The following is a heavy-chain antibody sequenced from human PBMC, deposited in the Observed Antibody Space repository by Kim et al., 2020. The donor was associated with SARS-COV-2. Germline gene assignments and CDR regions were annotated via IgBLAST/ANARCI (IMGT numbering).Heavy chain of an antibody. CDR2: INHSGST. D-gene: IGHD6-13*01. CDR1: GGSFSGYY. Sequence: SETLSLTCAVYGGSFSGYYWSWIRQPPGKGLEWIGEINHSGSTNYNPSLKSRVTISVDTSKNQFSLKLSSVTAADTAVYYCARDRYSSSWYGVRDYMYV. CDR3: ARDRYSSSWYGVRDYMYV. V-gene: IGHV4-34*01. J-gene: IGHJ6*03.